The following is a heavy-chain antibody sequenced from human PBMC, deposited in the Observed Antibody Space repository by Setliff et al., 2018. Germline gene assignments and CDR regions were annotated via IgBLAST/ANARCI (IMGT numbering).Heavy chain of an antibody. CDR3: ARGDSGYDSGDY. Sequence: GESLKISCKASGYKFTSFWIGWVRQMPGKGLELMGIIYAGDSRTRYSPSFQGQVTISVDKSINTAYLQWSSLKASDTAMYHCARGDSGYDSGDYWGQGTLVTVSS. D-gene: IGHD5-12*01. V-gene: IGHV5-51*01. CDR2: IYAGDSRT. J-gene: IGHJ4*02. CDR1: GYKFTSFW.